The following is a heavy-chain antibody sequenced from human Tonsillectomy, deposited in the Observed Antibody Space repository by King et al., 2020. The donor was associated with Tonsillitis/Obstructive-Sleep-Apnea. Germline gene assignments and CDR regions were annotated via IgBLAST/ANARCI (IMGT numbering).Heavy chain of an antibody. Sequence: VQLVESGGGLVQPGGSLRLSCAASGFTFSSYWMHWVRQAPGKGRVWVSRINSDGSSTSYADSVKGRFTISRDNAKNTLYLQMNSLRAEDTAVYYCAREYYDFWSGYYYYYMDVWGKGTTVTVSS. J-gene: IGHJ6*03. CDR1: GFTFSSYW. CDR3: AREYYDFWSGYYYYYMDV. D-gene: IGHD3-3*01. V-gene: IGHV3-74*01. CDR2: INSDGSST.